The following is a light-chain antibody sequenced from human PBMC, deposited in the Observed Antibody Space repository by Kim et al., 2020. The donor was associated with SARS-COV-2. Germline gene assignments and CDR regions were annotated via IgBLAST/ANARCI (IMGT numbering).Light chain of an antibody. CDR2: GAS. CDR3: QQYGSSPGT. J-gene: IGKJ1*01. CDR1: QTVSSSY. V-gene: IGKV3-20*01. Sequence: EIVLTQSPGTLSLSPGERVTLSCRASQTVSSSYLAWYQHKPGQAPRLLIYGASSRATGIPDRFSGSGSGTDFTLTISRLEPEDFAVYYCQQYGSSPGTFGLGTKVDIK.